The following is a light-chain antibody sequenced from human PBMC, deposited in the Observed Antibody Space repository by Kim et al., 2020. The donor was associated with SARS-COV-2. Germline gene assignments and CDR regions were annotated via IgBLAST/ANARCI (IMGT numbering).Light chain of an antibody. CDR2: KAS. V-gene: IGKV1-5*03. CDR3: QQYNSYPYT. Sequence: DIQMTQSPSTLSASVGDRVTITCRASQSISSWLAWYQQKPGKAPKLLIYKASSLESGVPSRFSGSGSGTGFTLTISSLRPDDFATYYCQQYNSYPYTFGQGTKLEI. J-gene: IGKJ2*01. CDR1: QSISSW.